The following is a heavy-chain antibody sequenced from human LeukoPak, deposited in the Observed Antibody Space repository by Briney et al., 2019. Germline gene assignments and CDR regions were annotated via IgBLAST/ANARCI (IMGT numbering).Heavy chain of an antibody. D-gene: IGHD4-17*01. CDR1: GFTFSDYY. CDR3: ARDLFSYGGNRNFDY. Sequence: PGGSLRLSCAASGFTFSDYYMSWIRQAPGKGLEWVSYISSSSSSYIYYADSVKGRFTISRDNAKNSLYLQMNSLRAEDTAVYYCARDLFSYGGNRNFDYWGQGTLVTVSS. CDR2: ISSSSSSYI. J-gene: IGHJ4*02. V-gene: IGHV3-11*06.